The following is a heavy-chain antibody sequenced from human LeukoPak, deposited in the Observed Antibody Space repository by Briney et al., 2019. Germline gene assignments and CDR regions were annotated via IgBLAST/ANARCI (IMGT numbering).Heavy chain of an antibody. CDR3: ARDDCSTTPCYAY. J-gene: IGHJ4*02. Sequence: GGSLRLSCATSGFTFTNYGINWVRQAPGKGLEWVAAIWYDGSKTSYTDSVKGRFTVSRDISKNAVYLQMNGLKAEDTAVYYCARDDCSTTPCYAYWGQGTLVTVSS. CDR2: IWYDGSKT. V-gene: IGHV3-33*01. D-gene: IGHD2-2*01. CDR1: GFTFTNYG.